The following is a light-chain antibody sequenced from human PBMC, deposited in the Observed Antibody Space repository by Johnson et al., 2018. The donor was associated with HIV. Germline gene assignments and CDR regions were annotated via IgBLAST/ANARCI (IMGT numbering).Light chain of an antibody. CDR2: ENN. V-gene: IGLV1-51*02. J-gene: IGLJ1*01. Sequence: QSVLTQPPSVSAAPGQKVTISCSGSSPDMGNYPVSWYQQLPGTAPKLLIYENNKRPSRIPDRFSGSKSGPSPTLGITGLQTGDEADYYCGTWDSSLNTGYVFGTGTKVTVL. CDR3: GTWDSSLNTGYV. CDR1: SPDMGNYP.